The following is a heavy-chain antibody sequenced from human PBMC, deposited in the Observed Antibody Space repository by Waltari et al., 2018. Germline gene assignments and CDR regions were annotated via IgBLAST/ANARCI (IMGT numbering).Heavy chain of an antibody. CDR1: GFTVSSNY. D-gene: IGHD6-19*01. V-gene: IGHV3-53*01. J-gene: IGHJ3*02. CDR3: ARDTSDTDSSYYAFYI. Sequence: EVQLVESGGGLIQPGGSLRLSCAASGFTVSSNYMSWVRQAPGKGREWVSVSYSGGRTYYADSVKGRFTISRDNSKNTLYLQMNSLRAEDTAVYYCARDTSDTDSSYYAFYIWGQGTMVTVSS. CDR2: SYSGGRT.